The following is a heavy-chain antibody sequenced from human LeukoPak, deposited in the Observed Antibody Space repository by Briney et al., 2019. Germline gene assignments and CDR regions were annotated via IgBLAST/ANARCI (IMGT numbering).Heavy chain of an antibody. CDR2: ISAIGGST. CDR1: GFTFSNAW. J-gene: IGHJ4*02. D-gene: IGHD6-13*01. V-gene: IGHV3-23*01. CDR3: AKVSSRVNVDY. Sequence: GGSLRLSCAASGFTFSNAWMSWVRQAPGKGLEWVSTISAIGGSTYYADSVKGRFTISRDNSKNTLYLQMNSLRAEDTAVYYCAKVSSRVNVDYWGQGTLVTLSS.